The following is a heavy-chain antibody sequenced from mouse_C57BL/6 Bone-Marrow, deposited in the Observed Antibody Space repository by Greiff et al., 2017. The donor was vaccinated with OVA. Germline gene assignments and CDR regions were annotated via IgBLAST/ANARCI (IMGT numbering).Heavy chain of an antibody. D-gene: IGHD2-4*01. CDR2: ISSGSSTI. J-gene: IGHJ3*01. CDR1: GFTFSDYG. Sequence: EVKLMESGGGLVKPGGSLKLSCAASGFTFSDYGMHWVRQAPEKGLEWVAYISSGSSTIYYADTVKGRFPISRDNAKNPLFLQMTSLRSEDTAMYYCARPGGYDSFAYWGQGTLVTVSA. CDR3: ARPGGYDSFAY. V-gene: IGHV5-17*01.